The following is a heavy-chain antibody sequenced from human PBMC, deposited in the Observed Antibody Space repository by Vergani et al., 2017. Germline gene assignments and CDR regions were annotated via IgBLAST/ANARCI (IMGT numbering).Heavy chain of an antibody. V-gene: IGHV3-73*01. CDR1: GFTVSSNY. CDR2: IRSKANSYAT. CDR3: ARVSKWFDP. Sequence: EVQLVESGGGLVQPGGSLRLSCAASGFTVSSNYMSWVRQASGKGLEWVGRIRSKANSYATAYAASVKGRFTISRDDSKNTAYLQMNSLKTEDTAVYYCARVSKWFDPWGQGTLATVSS. J-gene: IGHJ5*02.